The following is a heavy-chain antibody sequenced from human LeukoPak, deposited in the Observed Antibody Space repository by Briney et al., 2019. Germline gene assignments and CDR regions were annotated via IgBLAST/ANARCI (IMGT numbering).Heavy chain of an antibody. Sequence: GGSLRLSCSASGFTFSSYAMHWVRQAPGKGLEYVSAISSNGGSTYYADSVKGRFTISRDNSKNTLYLQMNSLRAEDTAVYYCAKERDIVVVPAAMQVGYWGQGTLVTVSS. CDR2: ISSNGGST. CDR3: AKERDIVVVPAAMQVGY. CDR1: GFTFSSYA. J-gene: IGHJ4*02. D-gene: IGHD2-2*01. V-gene: IGHV3-64*04.